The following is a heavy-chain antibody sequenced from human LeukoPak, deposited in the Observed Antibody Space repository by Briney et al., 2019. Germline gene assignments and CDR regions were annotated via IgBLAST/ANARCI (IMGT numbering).Heavy chain of an antibody. CDR1: GFTFSSYA. CDR2: IWYDGSNK. J-gene: IGHJ4*02. CDR3: AKGIYDSSGYWTTFDY. V-gene: IGHV3-33*08. Sequence: GGSLRLSCAASGFTFSSYAMSWVRQAPGKGLEWVAVIWYDGSNKYYADSVKGRFTISRDNSKNTLYLQMNSLRAEDTAVYYCAKGIYDSSGYWTTFDYWGQGTLVTVSS. D-gene: IGHD3-22*01.